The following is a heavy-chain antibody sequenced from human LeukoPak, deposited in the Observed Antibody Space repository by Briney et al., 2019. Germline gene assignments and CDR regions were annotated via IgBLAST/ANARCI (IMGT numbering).Heavy chain of an antibody. CDR2: VSGSGDST. J-gene: IGHJ4*02. Sequence: GGSLRLSCAASGFTFSSYAMSWVRQAPGKGLEWVSTVSGSGDSTWCADSVKGRFTISRDNSKSTLYLQMNSLRAEDTAVYYCAKSPYIASHIDFDYWGQGTLVTVSS. V-gene: IGHV3-23*01. D-gene: IGHD3-16*01. CDR3: AKSPYIASHIDFDY. CDR1: GFTFSSYA.